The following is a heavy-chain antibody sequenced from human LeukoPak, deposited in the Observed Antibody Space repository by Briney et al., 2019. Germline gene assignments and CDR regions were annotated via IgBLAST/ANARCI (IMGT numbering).Heavy chain of an antibody. CDR2: IYPDDSDI. V-gene: IGHV5-51*01. J-gene: IGHJ5*02. D-gene: IGHD2-15*01. CDR3: ATLPTAALGGRKGWFDP. Sequence: GESLRISCQGSGYTFTDYWIGWVRQVPGKGLEWMGIIYPDDSDIRYSPSFQGQVTISADKSIKTAYLQWSSLTASDTAIYYCATLPTAALGGRKGWFDPWGQGTLVIVSS. CDR1: GYTFTDYW.